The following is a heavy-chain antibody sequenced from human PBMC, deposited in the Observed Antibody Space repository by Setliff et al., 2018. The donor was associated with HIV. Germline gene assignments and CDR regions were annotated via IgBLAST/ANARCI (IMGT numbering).Heavy chain of an antibody. CDR3: VRVVTFFSTGPHFDP. D-gene: IGHD2-21*02. J-gene: IGHJ5*02. CDR1: GFSFSSNW. V-gene: IGHV3-74*03. Sequence: GGSLRLSCAGSGFSFSSNWIHWVRQTAGKGLLWVSRISPGGSSTMYADSVKGRFTISRDNAKNTVYLQMNSLRAEDTGVYYCVRVVTFFSTGPHFDPWGQGTLVTVSS. CDR2: ISPGGSST.